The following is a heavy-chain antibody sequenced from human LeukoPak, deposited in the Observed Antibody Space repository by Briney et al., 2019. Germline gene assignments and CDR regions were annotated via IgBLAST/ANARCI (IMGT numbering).Heavy chain of an antibody. CDR1: GFTFSRYW. D-gene: IGHD4-23*01. CDR3: TSLVGSPTY. V-gene: IGHV3-15*01. J-gene: IGHJ4*02. Sequence: AGGSLRLSCAASGFTFSRYWMSWVRQAPGKGPEWVGRIKSKRDGETTDYTTLAKSRFSISRDDSKNTVYLQMNSLRTEDTAVYYCTSLVGSPTYWGQGTLVAVSS. CDR2: IKSKRDGETT.